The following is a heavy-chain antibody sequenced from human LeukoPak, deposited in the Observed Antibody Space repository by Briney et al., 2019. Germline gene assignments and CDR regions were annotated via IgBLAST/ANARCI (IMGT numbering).Heavy chain of an antibody. CDR2: IYYSGST. J-gene: IGHJ4*02. CDR1: GGSISSYY. V-gene: IGHV4-59*01. D-gene: IGHD3-3*01. Sequence: PSETLSLTCTVSGGSISSYYWSWIRQPPGKGLEWIGYIYYSGSTNYNPSLKSRVTISVDTSKNQFSLKLSSVTAADTAVYYCARSSVTIFGVVITEFDYWGQGTLVTVSS. CDR3: ARSSVTIFGVVITEFDY.